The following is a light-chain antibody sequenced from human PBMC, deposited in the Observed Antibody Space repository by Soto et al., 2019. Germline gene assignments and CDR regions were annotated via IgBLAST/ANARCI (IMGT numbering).Light chain of an antibody. CDR3: QSYGSDFVV. Sequence: NFMLTQPHSVSESPGKTLSISCTRSSGSIANNYVQRYQQRPGSAPTTVIYENNQRLSGVPDRFSGSTDGSSNSASLTISGLQTEDEADYYCQSYGSDFVVFGGGTKLTVL. CDR2: ENN. CDR1: SGSIANNY. V-gene: IGLV6-57*04. J-gene: IGLJ2*01.